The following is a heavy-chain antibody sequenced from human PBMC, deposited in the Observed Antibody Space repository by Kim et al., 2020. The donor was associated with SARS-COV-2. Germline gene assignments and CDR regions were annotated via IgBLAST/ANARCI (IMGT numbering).Heavy chain of an antibody. J-gene: IGHJ6*02. CDR3: ARGFRAAAVPLFWYYYYRMDV. CDR2: MNPNSGNT. V-gene: IGHV1-8*01. CDR1: GYTFTSYD. Sequence: ASVKVSCKASGYTFTSYDINWVRQATGQGLEWMGWMNPNSGNTGYAQKFQGRVTMTRNTSISTAYMELSSLRSEDTAVYYCARGFRAAAVPLFWYYYYRMDVWGQGPTVTVSS. D-gene: IGHD6-13*01.